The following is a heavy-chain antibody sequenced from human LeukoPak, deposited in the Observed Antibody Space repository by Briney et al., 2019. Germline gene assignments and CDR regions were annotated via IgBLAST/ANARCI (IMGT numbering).Heavy chain of an antibody. CDR2: IYYSGST. CDR3: ARGDRDYYDIRGNWFDP. Sequence: TSETLSLTCTVSGGSISSYYWSWIRQPPGKGLEWIGYIYYSGSTNYNPSLKSRVTISVDTSKNQFSLKLSSVTAADTAVYYCARGDRDYYDIRGNWFDPWGQGTLVTVSS. CDR1: GGSISSYY. D-gene: IGHD3-22*01. J-gene: IGHJ5*02. V-gene: IGHV4-59*01.